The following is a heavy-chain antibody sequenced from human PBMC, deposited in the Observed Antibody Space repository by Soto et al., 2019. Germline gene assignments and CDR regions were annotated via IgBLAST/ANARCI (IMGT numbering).Heavy chain of an antibody. V-gene: IGHV5-51*01. D-gene: IGHD6-19*01. J-gene: IGHJ4*02. Sequence: PGESRKISCXGSGYSFTSYWIGWVRQMPGKGLEWMGITYPGDSDTRYSPSFQGQVTISADKSISTAYLQWSSLKASDTAMYYCARHAAVAGSYYFDYWGQGTLVTVSS. CDR1: GYSFTSYW. CDR3: ARHAAVAGSYYFDY. CDR2: TYPGDSDT.